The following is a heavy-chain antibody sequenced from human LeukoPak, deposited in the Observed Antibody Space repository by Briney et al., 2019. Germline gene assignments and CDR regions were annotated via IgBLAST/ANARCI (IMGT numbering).Heavy chain of an antibody. Sequence: GASVKVSCKASGGTFSSYAISWVRQAPGQGLEWMGGIIPIFGTANYAQKFQGRVTITTDESTSTAYMELSSLRSEDTAVYYCARGPIARYCSSTSCYSWGQGTLVTVSS. CDR3: ARGPIARYCSSTSCYS. D-gene: IGHD2-2*01. CDR1: GGTFSSYA. V-gene: IGHV1-69*05. CDR2: IIPIFGTA. J-gene: IGHJ4*02.